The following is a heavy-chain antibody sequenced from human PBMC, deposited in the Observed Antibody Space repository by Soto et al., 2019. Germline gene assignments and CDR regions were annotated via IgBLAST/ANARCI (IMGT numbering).Heavy chain of an antibody. CDR3: ERLGLNWNYAMGFDP. D-gene: IGHD1-7*01. CDR1: GGSISSSSYY. CDR2: IYYSGST. Sequence: SETLSLTCTVSGGSISSSSYYWGWIRQPPGKGLEWIGSIYYSGSTYYNPSLKSRVTISVDTSKNQFSLKLSSVTAADTAVYCCERLGLNWNYAMGFDPWGQGTLVTVSS. J-gene: IGHJ5*02. V-gene: IGHV4-39*01.